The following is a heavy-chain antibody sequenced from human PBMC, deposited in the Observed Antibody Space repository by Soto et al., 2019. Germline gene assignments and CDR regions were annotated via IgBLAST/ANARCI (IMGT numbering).Heavy chain of an antibody. CDR3: AKGKRYFDY. Sequence: SLRLSCASSGFTFDDYAMHWVRQSPGKGLEWVSGISWNSGSIGYADSVKGRFTISRDNAKNSLYLQMNSLRAEDTALYYCAKGKRYFDYWGQGTLVTVS. CDR2: ISWNSGSI. J-gene: IGHJ4*02. V-gene: IGHV3-9*01. CDR1: GFTFDDYA.